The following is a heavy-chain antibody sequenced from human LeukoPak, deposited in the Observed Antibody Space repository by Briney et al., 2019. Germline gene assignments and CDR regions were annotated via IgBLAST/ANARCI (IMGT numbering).Heavy chain of an antibody. V-gene: IGHV1-2*02. CDR1: GYTFTNYD. CDR2: IHPRSGDT. Sequence: ASVKVSCKASGYTFTNYDISWVRQAPGQGLEWMGWIHPRSGDTRYAQKFQGRVTMARDTSISTVYMDLSSLGSDDTAVYYCARDGEYGTGSYYRGSFDYWGQGILVTVSS. J-gene: IGHJ4*02. CDR3: ARDGEYGTGSYYRGSFDY. D-gene: IGHD3-10*01.